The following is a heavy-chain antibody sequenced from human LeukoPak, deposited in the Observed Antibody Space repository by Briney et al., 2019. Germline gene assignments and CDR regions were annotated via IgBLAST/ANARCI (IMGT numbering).Heavy chain of an antibody. V-gene: IGHV4-4*07. CDR2: IYTSGST. D-gene: IGHD6-13*01. CDR1: GGSISSYY. CDR3: ARGPRLAAADSGEFDY. J-gene: IGHJ4*02. Sequence: SEILSLTCTVSGGSISSYYWSWIRQPAGKGLEWIGRIYTSGSTNYNPSLKSRVTMSVDTSKNQFSLKLSSVTAADMAVYYCARGPRLAAADSGEFDYWGQGTLVTVSS.